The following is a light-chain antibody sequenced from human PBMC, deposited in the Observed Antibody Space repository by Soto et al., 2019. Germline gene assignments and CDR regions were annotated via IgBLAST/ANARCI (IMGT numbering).Light chain of an antibody. J-gene: IGKJ5*01. V-gene: IGKV1-27*01. CDR3: QEYNSALQIT. Sequence: DIQMTQSPSSLSASVGDRVTITCRASQGISNYLAWYQQKPGKVPKLLIYAASTLQSGVPSRFSGSGSGTDFTLTISSLQPEDVATDYCQEYNSALQITFGQGTRLEIK. CDR1: QGISNY. CDR2: AAS.